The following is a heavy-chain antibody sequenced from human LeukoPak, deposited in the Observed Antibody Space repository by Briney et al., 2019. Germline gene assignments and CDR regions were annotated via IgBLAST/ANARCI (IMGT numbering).Heavy chain of an antibody. Sequence: ASVKVSCKASGYTFTSYYMHWVRQAPGQGLEWMGIINPSGGSTSYAQKFQGRVTMTRDTSTSTVYMELSSLRSEDTAVYYCARERYCSGGSCYCYGMDVWGQGTTVTVSS. CDR2: INPSGGST. CDR3: ARERYCSGGSCYCYGMDV. J-gene: IGHJ6*02. V-gene: IGHV1-46*01. CDR1: GYTFTSYY. D-gene: IGHD2-15*01.